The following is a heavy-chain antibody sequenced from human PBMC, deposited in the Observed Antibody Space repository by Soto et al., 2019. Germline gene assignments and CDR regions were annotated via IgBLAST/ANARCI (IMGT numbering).Heavy chain of an antibody. CDR1: GFTLRGSV. CDR3: ARDIAVAGNWFDP. Sequence: GGSLRLSCVASGFTLRGSVIYWVRQAPGKGLEWVANIKLHGDEKNFVDSVKGRFIISRDNAKNSLYLQMNSLRVEDTAVYYCARDIAVAGNWFDPWGQGTLVTVSS. CDR2: IKLHGDEK. J-gene: IGHJ5*02. D-gene: IGHD6-19*01. V-gene: IGHV3-7*05.